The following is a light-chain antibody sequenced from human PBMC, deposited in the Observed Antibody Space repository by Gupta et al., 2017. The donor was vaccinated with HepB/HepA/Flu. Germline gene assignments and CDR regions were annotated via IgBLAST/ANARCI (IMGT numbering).Light chain of an antibody. CDR1: SSNIGAGYG. CDR2: GNS. J-gene: IGLJ2*01. Sequence: QSVLTLPPSVSGSPGPRVTLSCTGISSNIGAGYGVHWYQQLPRTAPKLLISGNSRRPSGVPDRFSGSKSGTSASLAITGLQAEDEAEYYCQSYDNTLSGSLFGGGTRLIVL. V-gene: IGLV1-40*01. CDR3: QSYDNTLSGSL.